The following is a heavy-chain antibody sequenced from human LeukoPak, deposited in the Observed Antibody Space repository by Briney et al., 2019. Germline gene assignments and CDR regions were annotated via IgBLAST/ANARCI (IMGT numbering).Heavy chain of an antibody. J-gene: IGHJ3*02. CDR3: AREGPGSRGDGFDI. CDR1: GFTFSSYE. D-gene: IGHD1-26*01. Sequence: HPGGSLRLSCAASGFTFSSYEMNWVRQAPGKGLEWVSYIGNNYGEIFYADSVKGRFTISRDNAKNSLHLQMNSLRAEDTAVYYCAREGPGSRGDGFDIWGRGTMVTVSS. V-gene: IGHV3-48*03. CDR2: IGNNYGEI.